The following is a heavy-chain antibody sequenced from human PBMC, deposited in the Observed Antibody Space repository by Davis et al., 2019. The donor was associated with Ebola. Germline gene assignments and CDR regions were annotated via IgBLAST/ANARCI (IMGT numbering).Heavy chain of an antibody. V-gene: IGHV1-2*04. Sequence: AASVKVSCMASGYTFTGYYMHWVRQPPGQGLAWMGWINPNSGGTNYAQKFQGWVTMTRDTSISTAYMELSSLRSEDTAVYYCALRYCSGGSCYPDYWGQGTLVTVSS. J-gene: IGHJ4*02. D-gene: IGHD2-15*01. CDR1: GYTFTGYY. CDR2: INPNSGGT. CDR3: ALRYCSGGSCYPDY.